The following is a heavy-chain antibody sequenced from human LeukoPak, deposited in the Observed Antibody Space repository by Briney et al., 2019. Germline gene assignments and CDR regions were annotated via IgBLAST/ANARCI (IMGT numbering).Heavy chain of an antibody. D-gene: IGHD3-10*01. CDR3: VTTPGKDPLDY. V-gene: IGHV3-30*02. CDR1: ESIFSGYG. J-gene: IGHJ4*02. CDR2: IENDGSKK. Sequence: GGSLRLSCAASESIFSGYGIHWVRQAPGKGLEWVAFIENDGSKKSFLDSVKDRFTISRDNSKKTVYLQMTSLRIEDTAIYYCVTTPGKDPLDYWGQGTLVTVSS.